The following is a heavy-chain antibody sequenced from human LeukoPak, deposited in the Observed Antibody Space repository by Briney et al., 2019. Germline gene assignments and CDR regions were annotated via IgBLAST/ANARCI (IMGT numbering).Heavy chain of an antibody. Sequence: GESLKISCKGSGYSFTSYWIGWVRQMPGKGLEWMGIIYPGDSDTRYSPSFQGQVTISADKSISTAYLQWSSLKASDTAMYYCARQWGRGSYYYDSSGHHGAFDIWGQGTMVTVSS. CDR2: IYPGDSDT. V-gene: IGHV5-51*01. CDR1: GYSFTSYW. CDR3: ARQWGRGSYYYDSSGHHGAFDI. D-gene: IGHD3-22*01. J-gene: IGHJ3*02.